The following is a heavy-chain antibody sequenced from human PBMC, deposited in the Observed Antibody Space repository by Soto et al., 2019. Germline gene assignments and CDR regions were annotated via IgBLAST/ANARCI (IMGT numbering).Heavy chain of an antibody. CDR1: GFTFSSFA. CDR3: AKQAEYIHDPFDY. V-gene: IGHV3-23*01. J-gene: IGHJ4*02. Sequence: EVLLLESGGGLVQPGGSLRLSCAASGFTFSSFAMSWVRQAPGKGLEWVSSISGGGYSTYYPDSVKGRFTISRDNSKGTLYLQMNSLSAEDTAEYYCAKQAEYIHDPFDYWGQGTPVTVSS. CDR2: ISGGGYST. D-gene: IGHD6-6*01.